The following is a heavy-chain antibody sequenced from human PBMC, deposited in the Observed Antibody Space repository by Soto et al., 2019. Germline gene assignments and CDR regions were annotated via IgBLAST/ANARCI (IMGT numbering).Heavy chain of an antibody. CDR3: ARGRREYGDYGFTD. CDR2: IIPILGIA. J-gene: IGHJ4*02. CDR1: GGTFSIYT. D-gene: IGHD4-17*01. Sequence: GVSVKVSCKASGGTFSIYTISWVRQAPGQGLEWMGRIIPILGIANYAQKFQGRVTITADKSTSTAYMELSSLRSEDTAVYYCARGRREYGDYGFTDWGQGTLVTVSS. V-gene: IGHV1-69*02.